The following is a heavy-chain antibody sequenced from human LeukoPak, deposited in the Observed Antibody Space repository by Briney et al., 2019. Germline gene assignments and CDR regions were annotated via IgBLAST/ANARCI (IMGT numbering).Heavy chain of an antibody. CDR2: MNPNSGNT. J-gene: IGHJ4*02. V-gene: IGHV1-8*01. D-gene: IGHD5-12*01. Sequence: ASVKVSLKASGYTFTSYDINWVRQATGQGLEWMGLMNPNSGNTGNAQKFQGRVTMTRNTSISTAYMELSSLRSEDTAVYYCGVWGYEGWFDYWGQGTLVTVSS. CDR1: GYTFTSYD. CDR3: GVWGYEGWFDY.